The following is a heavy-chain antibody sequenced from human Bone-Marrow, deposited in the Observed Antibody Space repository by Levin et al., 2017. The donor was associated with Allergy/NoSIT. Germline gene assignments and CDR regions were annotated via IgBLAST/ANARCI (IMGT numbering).Heavy chain of an antibody. V-gene: IGHV3-53*01. CDR2: IYSVGTT. Sequence: GGSLRLSCAVSGFTVSNNYMSWVRQAPGAGLEWVSLIYSVGTTYYADSVKGRFTLSRDNSRNPLYLQMNSLRAEDPAVYYCTGGPSGVCGWGQGTLVTVSS. CDR1: GFTVSNNY. CDR3: TGGPSGVCG. J-gene: IGHJ4*02. D-gene: IGHD3-16*01.